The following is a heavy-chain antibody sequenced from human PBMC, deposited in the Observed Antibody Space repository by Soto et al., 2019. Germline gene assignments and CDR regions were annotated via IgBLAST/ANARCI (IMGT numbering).Heavy chain of an antibody. CDR3: AKGRLTMIVVVPEWDY. Sequence: EVQLLESGGGLVQPGGSLRLSCAASGFTFSSYAMSWVRQAPGKGLEWVSVISGSGTSTYYADSVKGRFTISRDNSKNTLYLQMNSLRAEDTAVYYCAKGRLTMIVVVPEWDYWGQGTLVTVSS. D-gene: IGHD3-22*01. J-gene: IGHJ4*02. CDR1: GFTFSSYA. V-gene: IGHV3-23*01. CDR2: ISGSGTST.